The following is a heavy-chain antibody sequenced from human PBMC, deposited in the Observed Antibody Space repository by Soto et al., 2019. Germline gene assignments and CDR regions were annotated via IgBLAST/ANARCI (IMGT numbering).Heavy chain of an antibody. Sequence: GGSLRLSCAASGFTFSSYDMHWVRQATGKGLEWVSAIGTAGDTYYPGSVKGRFTISRENAKNSLYLQMNSLRAGDTAVYYCARAEIEKYQLPDYYYYMDVWGKGTTVTVSS. CDR2: IGTAGDT. D-gene: IGHD2-2*01. CDR1: GFTFSSYD. CDR3: ARAEIEKYQLPDYYYYMDV. J-gene: IGHJ6*03. V-gene: IGHV3-13*01.